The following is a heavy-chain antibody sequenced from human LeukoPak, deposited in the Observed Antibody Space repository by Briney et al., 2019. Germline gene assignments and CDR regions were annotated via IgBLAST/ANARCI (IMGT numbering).Heavy chain of an antibody. V-gene: IGHV3-48*03. D-gene: IGHD1-26*01. CDR3: ARGGSYLSAFDI. CDR1: GFPFSSYE. J-gene: IGHJ3*02. Sequence: GGSLRLSCVASGFPFSSYEMTWVRQAPGKGLEWVSYISTSGSTINYADSVKGRFTISRDNARNSLYLQMNGLRAEDTAVYYCARGGSYLSAFDIWGQGTMVTVSS. CDR2: ISTSGSTI.